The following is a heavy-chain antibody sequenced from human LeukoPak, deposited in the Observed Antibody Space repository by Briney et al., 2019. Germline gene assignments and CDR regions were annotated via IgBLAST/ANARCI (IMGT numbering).Heavy chain of an antibody. J-gene: IGHJ5*02. CDR2: IYSGGST. V-gene: IGHV3-53*01. D-gene: IGHD2-2*02. CDR1: GFTVSSNY. Sequence: GGSLRLSCAASGFTVSSNYMSWVRQAPGKGLEWVSVIYSGGSTYYADSGKGRFTISRDNSKSTLYLQMNSLSAEDTAVYYCARQVIADQLLYGGTDGFDPWDQGPLVTVSA. CDR3: ARQVIADQLLYGGTDGFDP.